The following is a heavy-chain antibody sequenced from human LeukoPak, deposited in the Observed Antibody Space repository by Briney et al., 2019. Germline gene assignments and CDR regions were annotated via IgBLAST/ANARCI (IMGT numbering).Heavy chain of an antibody. CDR3: AKDPVADPL. V-gene: IGHV3-53*01. J-gene: IGHJ4*02. CDR2: IYGGDST. Sequence: PGGSLRLSCAASGFTVSSTYMSWVRQAPGKGLEWVSLIYGGDSTYYADSVKGRFTMSSDNSKNTLYLQMNSLRAEDTAVYYCAKDPVADPLWGQGTLVTVSS. CDR1: GFTVSSTY. D-gene: IGHD6-19*01.